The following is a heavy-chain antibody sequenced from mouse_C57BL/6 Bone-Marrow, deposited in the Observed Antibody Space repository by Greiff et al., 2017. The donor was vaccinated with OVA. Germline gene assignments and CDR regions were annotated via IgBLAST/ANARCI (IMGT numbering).Heavy chain of an antibody. CDR1: GYTFTDHT. CDR2: IYPRDGST. CDR3: ARRITTVVADYAMDY. D-gene: IGHD1-1*01. Sequence: QVQLQQSDAELVKPGASVKISCKVSGYTFTDHTIHWMKQRPEQGLEWLGYIYPRDGSTKYNEKFKGKATLTADKSSSTAYMQLNSLTSEASAVYFCARRITTVVADYAMDYWGQGTSVTVSS. V-gene: IGHV1-78*01. J-gene: IGHJ4*01.